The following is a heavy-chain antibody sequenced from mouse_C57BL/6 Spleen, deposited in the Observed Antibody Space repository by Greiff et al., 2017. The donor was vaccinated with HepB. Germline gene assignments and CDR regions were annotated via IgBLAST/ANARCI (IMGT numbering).Heavy chain of an antibody. D-gene: IGHD6-1*01. CDR2: IYPRSGNT. CDR3: ARRVASSFYWYFDV. V-gene: IGHV1-81*01. Sequence: VQLQQSGAELARPGASVKLSCKASGYTFTSYGISWVKQSTGQGLEWIGEIYPRSGNTYYNEKFKGKATLTADKSSSTAYMELRSLTSEDSAVYFCARRVASSFYWYFDVWGTGTTVTVSS. J-gene: IGHJ1*03. CDR1: GYTFTSYG.